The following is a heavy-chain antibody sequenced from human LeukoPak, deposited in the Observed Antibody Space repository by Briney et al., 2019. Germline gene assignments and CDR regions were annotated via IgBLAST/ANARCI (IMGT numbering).Heavy chain of an antibody. CDR3: ARGSHRNRASRNNYYYYNMDV. CDR1: GYDFPTYW. Sequence: GESLKISCKGSGYDFPTYWISWVRQMPGKGLEWMGIIYPVDSDTRYSPSFQGQVTFSVDNSISTAYLQWSSLKASDTATYYCARGSHRNRASRNNYYYYNMDVWGQGTTLTVSS. D-gene: IGHD1-26*01. CDR2: IYPVDSDT. J-gene: IGHJ6*02. V-gene: IGHV5-51*01.